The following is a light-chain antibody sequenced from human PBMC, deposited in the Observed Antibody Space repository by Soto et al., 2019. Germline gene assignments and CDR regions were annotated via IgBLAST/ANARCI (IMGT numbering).Light chain of an antibody. V-gene: IGLV2-14*01. CDR1: SSDVGGYNY. Sequence: QSVRTQPASVSGSPGQSITISCTGTSSDVGGYNYVSWYQQHPGKAPKLMIYDVSNRPSGVSNRFSGSKSGNTASLTISGLQADDEADYYCSSYTSSSTLYVFGTGTKVNVL. CDR2: DVS. J-gene: IGLJ1*01. CDR3: SSYTSSSTLYV.